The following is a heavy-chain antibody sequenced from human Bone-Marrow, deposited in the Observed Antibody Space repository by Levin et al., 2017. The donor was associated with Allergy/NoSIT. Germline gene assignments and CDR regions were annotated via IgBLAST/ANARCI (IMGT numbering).Heavy chain of an antibody. CDR1: GYTFTGYY. Sequence: GESLKISCKASGYTFTGYYMHWVRQAPGQGLEWMGRINPNSGGTNYAQKFQGRVTMTRDTSISTAYMELSRLRSDDTAVYYCARTRSLAARLDYWGQGTLVTVSS. J-gene: IGHJ4*02. V-gene: IGHV1-2*06. D-gene: IGHD6-6*01. CDR3: ARTRSLAARLDY. CDR2: INPNSGGT.